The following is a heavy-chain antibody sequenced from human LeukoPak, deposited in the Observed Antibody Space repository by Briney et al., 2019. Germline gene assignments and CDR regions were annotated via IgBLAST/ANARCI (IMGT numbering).Heavy chain of an antibody. CDR2: ISSSTTYI. Sequence: PGGSLRLSCAASGFTFSSYSMNWVRQAPGKGLEWVSSISSSTTYIYYADSVKGRFTISRDNAKNSLYLQMNSLRVEDTAVYYCARDEMSTGWDFDYWGQGTLVTVSS. CDR3: ARDEMSTGWDFDY. J-gene: IGHJ4*02. CDR1: GFTFSSYS. V-gene: IGHV3-21*06. D-gene: IGHD6-19*01.